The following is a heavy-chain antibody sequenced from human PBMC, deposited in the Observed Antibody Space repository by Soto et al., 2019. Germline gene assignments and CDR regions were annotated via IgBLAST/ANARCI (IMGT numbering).Heavy chain of an antibody. CDR1: GGTIRSPDW. V-gene: IGHV4-4*02. CDR2: IFQSGST. CDR3: ARGRGRYSSGWSWFDP. D-gene: IGHD6-19*01. Sequence: QVQLQESGPGLVEPSGTLSLTCGVSGGTIRSPDWWTWVRQPPGKGLEWIGEIFQSGSTNYTPSLESRVTISVDKSKNKSSLTLTSVTAADTAVYFCARGRGRYSSGWSWFDPWGQGILVTVSS. J-gene: IGHJ5*02.